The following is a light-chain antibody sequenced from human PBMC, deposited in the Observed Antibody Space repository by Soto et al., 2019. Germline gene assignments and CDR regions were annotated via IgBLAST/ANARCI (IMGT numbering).Light chain of an antibody. CDR1: QRVGTN. J-gene: IGKJ1*01. CDR3: QQWIRWT. V-gene: IGKV3-15*01. Sequence: EIVMTQSPATLSVSPGDRVSLSCRASQRVGTNVAWFQQKPGQAPKLLIYGASTRASGVPARFSGSGSETDCTLTISSLESEDFATYHCQQWIRWTFGQGTKLELK. CDR2: GAS.